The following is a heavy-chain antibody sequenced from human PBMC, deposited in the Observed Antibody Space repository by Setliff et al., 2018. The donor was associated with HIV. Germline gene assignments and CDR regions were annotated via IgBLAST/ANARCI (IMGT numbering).Heavy chain of an antibody. CDR1: GFTFTTYA. CDR3: ASSGSGSYINWFGP. CDR2: ISIYDGSEK. J-gene: IGHJ5*02. D-gene: IGHD3-10*01. V-gene: IGHV3-30*04. Sequence: LRLSCAASGFTFTTYAMHWVRQAPGKGLEWVAVISIYDGSEKYYADSVKGRFTISRDDSKNTLYLQMTSLRAEDTAVYYCASSGSGSYINWFGPWGQGTLVTVSS.